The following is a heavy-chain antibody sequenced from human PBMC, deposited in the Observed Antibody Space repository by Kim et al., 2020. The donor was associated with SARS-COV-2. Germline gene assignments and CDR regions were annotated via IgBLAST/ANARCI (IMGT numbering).Heavy chain of an antibody. CDR2: ISSSSSYT. Sequence: GGSLRLSCAASGFTFSDYYMSWIRQAPGKGLEWVSYISSSSSYTNYADSVKGRFTISRDNAKNSLYLQMNSLRAEDTAVYYCASVGPSTPYYYYGMDVWGQGTTVTVSS. CDR3: ASVGPSTPYYYYGMDV. CDR1: GFTFSDYY. V-gene: IGHV3-11*06. D-gene: IGHD1-26*01. J-gene: IGHJ6*02.